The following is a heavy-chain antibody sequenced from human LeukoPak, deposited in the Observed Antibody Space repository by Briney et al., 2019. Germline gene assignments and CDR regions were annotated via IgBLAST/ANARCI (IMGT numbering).Heavy chain of an antibody. V-gene: IGHV3-23*01. CDR1: GITLSNYG. D-gene: IGHD3/OR15-3a*01. CDR3: AKRGVVIRVFLVGFHKEAFYFES. J-gene: IGHJ4*02. Sequence: GGSLRLSCAVSGITLSNYGMSWVRQAPGKGLEWVAGISGSGGSTIYADSVKGRFTISRDNPKNTLYLQMNSLRAEDTAFYFCAKRGVVIRVFLVGFHKEAFYFESWGQGALVTVSS. CDR2: ISGSGGST.